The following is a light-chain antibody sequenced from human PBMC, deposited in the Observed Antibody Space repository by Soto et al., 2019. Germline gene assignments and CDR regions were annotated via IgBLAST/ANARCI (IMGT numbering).Light chain of an antibody. V-gene: IGKV1-5*03. Sequence: DIQMTQSPSTLSAAVGDRVTITCLASQSINFWLAWYHHKPGKAPNLTIYKHSNLERGVPSRFSRSRSGTEFTRTISCLQPDEFATYYCQQYYNYPLTFGRGTKVEIK. CDR3: QQYYNYPLT. CDR2: KHS. CDR1: QSINFW. J-gene: IGKJ4*01.